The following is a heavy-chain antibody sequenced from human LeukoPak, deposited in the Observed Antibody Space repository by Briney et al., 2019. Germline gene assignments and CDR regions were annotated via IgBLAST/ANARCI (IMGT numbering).Heavy chain of an antibody. Sequence: GWSLRISCSASGFIFSSYDMSWVRQAPGKGLEWVTAISACGGSTYNADSVKGRFIISRDNYENTLYLQMNSLRADDTAVYYCAKERYINGWALFYYWGQGTLVTVSS. J-gene: IGHJ4*02. CDR3: AKERYINGWALFYY. V-gene: IGHV3-23*01. CDR2: ISACGGST. D-gene: IGHD6-19*01. CDR1: GFIFSSYD.